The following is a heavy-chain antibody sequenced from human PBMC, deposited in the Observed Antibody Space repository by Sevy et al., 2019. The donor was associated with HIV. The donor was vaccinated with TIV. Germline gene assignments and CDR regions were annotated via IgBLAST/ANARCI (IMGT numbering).Heavy chain of an antibody. CDR3: ASAIDSDSGGYYFNFDY. D-gene: IGHD3-22*01. J-gene: IGHJ4*02. CDR2: ISGSGGST. CDR1: GFTFNSYA. Sequence: GGSLRLSCAASGFTFNSYAMGWVRQAPGKGLEWVSGISGSGGSTYYADSVKGRFTISRDNSKNTLYLQMKSLRAEDTAAYYCASAIDSDSGGYYFNFDYWGQGILVTVSS. V-gene: IGHV3-23*01.